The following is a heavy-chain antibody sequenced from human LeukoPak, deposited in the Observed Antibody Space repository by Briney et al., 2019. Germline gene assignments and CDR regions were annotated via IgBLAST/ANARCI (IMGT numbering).Heavy chain of an antibody. D-gene: IGHD4-17*01. Sequence: SSETLSLTCTVSGGSISSYYWSWIRQPPGKGLEWIGYIYYSGSTNYNPSLKSRVTISVDTSKNQFSLKLSSVTAADTAVYYCAREGLRYYYYGMDVWGQGTTVTVSS. V-gene: IGHV4-59*01. CDR2: IYYSGST. CDR3: AREGLRYYYYGMDV. CDR1: GGSISSYY. J-gene: IGHJ6*02.